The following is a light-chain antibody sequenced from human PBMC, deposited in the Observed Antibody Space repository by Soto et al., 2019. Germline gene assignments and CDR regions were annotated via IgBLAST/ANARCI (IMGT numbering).Light chain of an antibody. V-gene: IGLV4-69*01. CDR3: QTWGTGIQNVV. CDR2: LNSDGSH. J-gene: IGLJ2*01. CDR1: SGHSSYA. Sequence: QPVLTQSPSASASLGASVKLTCTLSSGHSSYAIAWHQQQPEKGPRYLMKLNSDGSHSKGDGIPDRFSGSSSGAERYLTISSLQSEDEAYYYCQTWGTGIQNVVFGGGTQLTVL.